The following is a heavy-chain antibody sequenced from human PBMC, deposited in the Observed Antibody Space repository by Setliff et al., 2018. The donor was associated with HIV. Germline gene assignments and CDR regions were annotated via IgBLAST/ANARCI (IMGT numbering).Heavy chain of an antibody. CDR2: IYYSGST. CDR1: GGSISSSSYY. D-gene: IGHD3-16*01. J-gene: IGHJ4*02. V-gene: IGHV4-39*01. Sequence: SETLSLTCTVSGGSISSSSYYWGWIRQPPGKGLEWIGSIYYSGSTYYNPSLKSRVTISVDTSKNQFSLKLSSVTAADTAMYYCVHSLLGAPMVDYWGQGTLVTVSS. CDR3: VHSLLGAPMVDY.